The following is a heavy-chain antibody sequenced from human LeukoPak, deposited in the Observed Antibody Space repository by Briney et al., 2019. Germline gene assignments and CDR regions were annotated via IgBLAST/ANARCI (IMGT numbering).Heavy chain of an antibody. D-gene: IGHD3-10*01. CDR1: GFTFSSYW. Sequence: PWGSLRLSCAASGFTFSSYWMSWVRQVPGKGLEWVANIKQDGREIYYVASVKGRFTIYRNNTKNSLFLQMNSLRADDTAVYYCARDQVSGPTLLDYWGQGTLVTVSS. CDR2: IKQDGREI. CDR3: ARDQVSGPTLLDY. V-gene: IGHV3-7*01. J-gene: IGHJ4*02.